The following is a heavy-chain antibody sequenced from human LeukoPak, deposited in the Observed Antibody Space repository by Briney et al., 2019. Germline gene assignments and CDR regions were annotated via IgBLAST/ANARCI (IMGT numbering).Heavy chain of an antibody. Sequence: ASVKVSCKASGYTFTSYGISWVRQSPGQGLEWMGWISAYNGNTNYAQKLQGRVTMTTDTSTSTAYMELSRLRSDDTAVYYCARELGSSGYYGVDYWGQGTLVTVSS. CDR3: ARELGSSGYYGVDY. CDR1: GYTFTSYG. CDR2: ISAYNGNT. J-gene: IGHJ4*02. V-gene: IGHV1-18*01. D-gene: IGHD3-22*01.